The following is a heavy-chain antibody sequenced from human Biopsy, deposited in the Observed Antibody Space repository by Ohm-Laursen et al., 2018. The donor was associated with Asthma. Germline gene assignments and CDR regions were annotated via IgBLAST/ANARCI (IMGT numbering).Heavy chain of an antibody. CDR2: IYYSGET. V-gene: IGHV4-31*01. D-gene: IGHD5-18*01. CDR1: GASITTSPSY. J-gene: IGHJ4*02. CDR3: ARNLPGYTYGHFED. Sequence: TPSLTCTVSGASITTSPSYWSWLRLLPGKGLEWIGCIYYSGETFFNPSLKNPLFMSLDSSKNQFSLKMTSVTVADTAVYFCARNLPGYTYGHFEDWGQGTLVTVSS.